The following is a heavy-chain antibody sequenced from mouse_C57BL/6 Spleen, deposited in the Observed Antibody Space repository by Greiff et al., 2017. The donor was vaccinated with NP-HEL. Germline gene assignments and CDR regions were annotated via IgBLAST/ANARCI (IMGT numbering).Heavy chain of an antibody. J-gene: IGHJ1*03. D-gene: IGHD1-1*01. CDR1: GYTFTSYG. Sequence: VQLQESGAELARPGASVKLSCKASGYTFTSYGISWVKQRTGQGLEWIGEIYPRSGNTYYNEKFKGKATLTADKSSSTAYMELRSLTSEDSAVYFCARFPDYYGSSYDWYFDVWGTGTTVTVSS. CDR3: ARFPDYYGSSYDWYFDV. CDR2: IYPRSGNT. V-gene: IGHV1-81*01.